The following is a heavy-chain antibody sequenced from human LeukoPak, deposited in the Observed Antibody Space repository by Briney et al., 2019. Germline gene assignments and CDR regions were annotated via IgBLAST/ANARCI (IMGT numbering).Heavy chain of an antibody. J-gene: IGHJ6*02. CDR2: IIPIFGTA. CDR1: GGTFISYA. D-gene: IGHD3-10*01. Sequence: SVKVSCKASGGTFISYAISWVRQAPGQGLEWMGGIIPIFGTANYAQKFQGRVTITADESTSTAYMELSSLRSEDTAVYYCARRGQLAPYYYYGMDVWGQGTTVTVSS. CDR3: ARRGQLAPYYYYGMDV. V-gene: IGHV1-69*01.